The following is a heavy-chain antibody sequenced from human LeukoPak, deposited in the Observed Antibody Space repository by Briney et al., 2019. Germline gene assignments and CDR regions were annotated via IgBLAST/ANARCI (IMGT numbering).Heavy chain of an antibody. V-gene: IGHV4-34*01. CDR3: ASYGIAAAVDY. J-gene: IGHJ4*02. CDR2: INHSGST. CDR1: GGSFSGYY. Sequence: SETLSLTCAVYGGSFSGYYWSWIRQPPGKGLEWIGEINHSGSTNYNPSLKSRVTISVDTSKNQFSLKLSSVIAADTAVYYCASYGIAAAVDYWGQGTLVTVSS. D-gene: IGHD6-13*01.